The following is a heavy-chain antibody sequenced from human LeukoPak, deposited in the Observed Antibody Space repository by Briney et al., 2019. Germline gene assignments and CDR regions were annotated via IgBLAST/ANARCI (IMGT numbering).Heavy chain of an antibody. CDR2: ISSSSSYI. V-gene: IGHV3-21*04. J-gene: IGHJ4*02. CDR1: GFTFSSYS. CDR3: AKDGRSTTPGY. Sequence: GGSLRLSCAASGFTFSSYSINWVRQAPGKGLEWVSSISSSSSYIYYADSVKGRFTISRDNAKNSLYLQMNSLRAEDTAVYYCAKDGRSTTPGYWGQGTLVTVSS. D-gene: IGHD2/OR15-2a*01.